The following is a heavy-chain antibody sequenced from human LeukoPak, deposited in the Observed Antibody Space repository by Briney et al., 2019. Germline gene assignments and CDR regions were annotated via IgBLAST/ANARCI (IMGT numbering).Heavy chain of an antibody. V-gene: IGHV1-69*04. Sequence: SVKVSCKASGGTFSSYAISWVRQAPGQGLEWMGRIIPILGIANYAQKFQGRVTITADKSTSTAYMELSSLRSEDTAVYYCARDLPPVVGATTAYDYWGQGTLITVSS. CDR3: ARDLPPVVGATTAYDY. J-gene: IGHJ4*02. CDR2: IIPILGIA. CDR1: GGTFSSYA. D-gene: IGHD1-26*01.